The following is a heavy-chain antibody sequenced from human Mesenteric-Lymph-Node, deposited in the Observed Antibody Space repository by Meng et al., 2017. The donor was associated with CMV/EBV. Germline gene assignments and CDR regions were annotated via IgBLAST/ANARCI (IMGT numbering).Heavy chain of an antibody. CDR2: MNPNSGNT. D-gene: IGHD6-13*01. V-gene: IGHV1-8*02. Sequence: KAAGGTFGSYDINWVRQATGQGLEWMGWMNPNSGNTGYAQKFQGRVTMTRNTSISTAYMELSSLRSEDTAVYYCARGRGSSWYGGGYWGQGTLVTVSS. CDR1: GGTFGSYD. J-gene: IGHJ4*02. CDR3: ARGRGSSWYGGGY.